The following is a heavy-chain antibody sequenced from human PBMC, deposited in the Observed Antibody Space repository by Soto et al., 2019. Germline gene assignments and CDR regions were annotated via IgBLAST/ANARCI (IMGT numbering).Heavy chain of an antibody. CDR2: ISSGSTYI. D-gene: IGHD3-3*01. CDR3: ARGQPGVVITRYFDY. J-gene: IGHJ4*02. V-gene: IGHV3-21*01. CDR1: GFTFSSYT. Sequence: SLRLSCAASGFTFSSYTMNWVRQAPGKGLEWVSSISSGSTYIYSADSVKGRFSISRDNAKKSLYLQMNSLRVEDTAVYYCARGQPGVVITRYFDYWAQGTLVTVSS.